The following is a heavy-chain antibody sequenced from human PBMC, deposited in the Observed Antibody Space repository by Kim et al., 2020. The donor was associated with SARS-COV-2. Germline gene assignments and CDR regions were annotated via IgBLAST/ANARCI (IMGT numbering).Heavy chain of an antibody. CDR2: ISYDGSNK. CDR1: GFTFSSYG. CDR3: AKESGSGSYYAWTYYYYVIDV. J-gene: IGHJ6*04. D-gene: IGHD3-10*01. V-gene: IGHV3-30*18. Sequence: GGSLRLSCAASGFTFSSYGMHWVRQAPGKGLEWVAVISYDGSNKYYADSVKGRFTISRDNSKNTLYLQMNSLRAEDTAVYYCAKESGSGSYYAWTYYYYVIDVWGDGTTGTVSS.